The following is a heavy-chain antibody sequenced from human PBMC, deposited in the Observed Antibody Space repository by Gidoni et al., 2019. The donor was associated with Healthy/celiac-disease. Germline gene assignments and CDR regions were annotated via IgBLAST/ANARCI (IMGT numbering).Heavy chain of an antibody. V-gene: IGHV3-21*01. D-gene: IGHD2-15*01. Sequence: EVQLVESGGGLGKPGGSLRLSCAASGFTFSSYSMNWVRQAPGKGLEWVSSISSSSSYIYYADSVKGRFTISRDNAKNSLYLQMNSLRAEDTAEYYCARDGTDCSGGSCSDGDYWGQGTLVTVSS. CDR3: ARDGTDCSGGSCSDGDY. J-gene: IGHJ4*02. CDR2: ISSSSSYI. CDR1: GFTFSSYS.